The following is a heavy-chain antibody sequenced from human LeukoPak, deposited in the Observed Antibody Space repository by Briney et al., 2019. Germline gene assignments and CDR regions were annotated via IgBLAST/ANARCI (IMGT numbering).Heavy chain of an antibody. J-gene: IGHJ3*02. Sequence: ASVKVSCKASGYTFTSYYMHWVRQAPGQGPEWMGIINPSGGSTSYAQKFQGRVTMTRDMSTSTVYMELSSLRSEDTAVYYCARGNPLDAFDIWGQGTMVTVSS. V-gene: IGHV1-46*01. CDR1: GYTFTSYY. CDR3: ARGNPLDAFDI. CDR2: INPSGGST.